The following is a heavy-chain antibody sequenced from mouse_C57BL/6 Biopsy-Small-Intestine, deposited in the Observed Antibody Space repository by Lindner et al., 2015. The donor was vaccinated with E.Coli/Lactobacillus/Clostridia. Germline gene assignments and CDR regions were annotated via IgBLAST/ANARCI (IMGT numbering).Heavy chain of an antibody. J-gene: IGHJ4*01. CDR3: VTGDVDFGLN. CDR1: GYSFTGYY. CDR2: INPTNGDT. D-gene: IGHD2-13*01. V-gene: IGHV1-53*01. Sequence: SVKVSCKASGYSFTGYYMHWVRQAPGQGLEWMGRINPTNGDTNYGQRFQGRVTLTRDTSIRTAYMELSRLQSDETATYYCVTGDVDFGLNWGQGTLVTVSS.